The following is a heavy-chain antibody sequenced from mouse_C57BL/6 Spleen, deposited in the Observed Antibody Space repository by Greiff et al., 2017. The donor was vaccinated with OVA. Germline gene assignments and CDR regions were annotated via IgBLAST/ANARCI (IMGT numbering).Heavy chain of an antibody. CDR1: GYTFTSYW. CDR2: IDPSDSYT. CDR3: ARRVEDY. J-gene: IGHJ2*01. Sequence: VQLQQPGAELVKPGASVKLSCKASGYTFTSYWMQWVKQRPGQGLEWIGEIDPSDSYTNYNQKFKGKATLTVDTSSSTAYMQLSSLTSEDSAVYYCARRVEDYWGQGTTLTVSS. V-gene: IGHV1-50*01.